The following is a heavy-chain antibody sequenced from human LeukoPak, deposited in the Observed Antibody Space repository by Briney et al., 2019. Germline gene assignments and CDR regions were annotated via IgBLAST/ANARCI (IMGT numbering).Heavy chain of an antibody. Sequence: GGSLRLSCAASGFTFSSYWMSWVRQAPGKGLEWVANIKQDGSEKYYVDSVKGRFTISRDNAKNSLYLQMNSLRAEDTAVYYCARDGGTVTAPFDYWGQGTLVTVSS. D-gene: IGHD4-17*01. CDR1: GFTFSSYW. J-gene: IGHJ4*02. CDR3: ARDGGTVTAPFDY. CDR2: IKQDGSEK. V-gene: IGHV3-7*01.